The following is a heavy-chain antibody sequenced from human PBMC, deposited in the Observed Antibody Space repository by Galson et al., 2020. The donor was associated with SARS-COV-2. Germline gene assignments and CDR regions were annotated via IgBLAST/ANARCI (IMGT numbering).Heavy chain of an antibody. CDR3: ARRNYYDSSGYPYGMDV. J-gene: IGHJ6*02. V-gene: IGHV5-10-1*01. CDR2: IDPSDSYT. D-gene: IGHD3-22*01. CDR1: GYSFTSYW. Sequence: HRESLKISCQGSGYSFTSYWISWVRQMPGKGLEWMGRIDPSDSYTNYSPSFQGHVTISADKSISTAYLQWSSLKASDTAMYYCARRNYYDSSGYPYGMDVWGQGTTVTVSS.